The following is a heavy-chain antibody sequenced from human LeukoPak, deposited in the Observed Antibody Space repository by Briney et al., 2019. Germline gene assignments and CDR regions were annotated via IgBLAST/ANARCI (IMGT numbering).Heavy chain of an antibody. J-gene: IGHJ6*03. V-gene: IGHV1-2*02. CDR2: INPDGGVT. CDR1: GYSFTGYY. Sequence: ASMKVSCKASGYSFTGYYIHWVRQAPGQGLEWMGWINPDGGVTKSAQNFQGRVTMTRDKSINTVYMELSGLTSDDTALYYCARGPNHYYYMDFWGTGTTVSVSS. D-gene: IGHD2-8*01. CDR3: ARGPNHYYYMDF.